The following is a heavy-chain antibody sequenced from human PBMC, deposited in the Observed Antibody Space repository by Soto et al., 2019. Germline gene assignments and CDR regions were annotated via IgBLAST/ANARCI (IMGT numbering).Heavy chain of an antibody. J-gene: IGHJ4*02. CDR2: IYYSGST. CDR1: GGSISSSSYY. D-gene: IGHD3-10*01. CDR3: ARVLLWFGELLYFDY. Sequence: QLQLQESGPGLVKPSETLSLTCTVSGGSISSSSYYWGWIRQPPGKGLEWIGSIYYSGSTYYNPSLKSRVTISVDTSKNQVSLKLSSVTAADTAVYYCARVLLWFGELLYFDYWGQGTLVTVSS. V-gene: IGHV4-39*01.